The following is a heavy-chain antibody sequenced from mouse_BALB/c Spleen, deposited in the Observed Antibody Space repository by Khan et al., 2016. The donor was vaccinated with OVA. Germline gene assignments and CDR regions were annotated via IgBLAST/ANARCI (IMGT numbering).Heavy chain of an antibody. CDR2: ISGDSSTI. D-gene: IGHD1-1*01. V-gene: IGHV5-17*02. Sequence: EVELVESGGGLVQPGGSRKLSCVASGFTFSSFGMHWVRQAPEKGLEWVAYISGDSSTIYYTDTVTGRFTISRDNPKNTLFLQMTSLRSEDMAMYYCARSYFYRYCFDQWGQGTTLTVSS. J-gene: IGHJ2*01. CDR3: ARSYFYRYCFDQ. CDR1: GFTFSSFG.